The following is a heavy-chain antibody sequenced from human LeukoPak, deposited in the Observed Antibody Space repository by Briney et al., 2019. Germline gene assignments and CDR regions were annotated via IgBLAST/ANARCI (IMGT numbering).Heavy chain of an antibody. Sequence: ASVKVSCKASGYTFTSYGISWVRQAPGQGLEWMGWISAYNGNSNYAQKLQGRGTMTTDTSTSTAYMELRSLRSDDTAVYYCARDHDTIFGDGPENNWFDPWGQGTLVTVSS. CDR3: ARDHDTIFGDGPENNWFDP. CDR1: GYTFTSYG. V-gene: IGHV1-18*01. J-gene: IGHJ5*02. D-gene: IGHD3-3*01. CDR2: ISAYNGNS.